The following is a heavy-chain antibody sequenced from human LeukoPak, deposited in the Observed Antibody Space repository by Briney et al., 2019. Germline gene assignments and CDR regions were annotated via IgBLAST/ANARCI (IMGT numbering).Heavy chain of an antibody. D-gene: IGHD2-21*02. CDR3: ARQVVVTAMKPPRYFDY. J-gene: IGHJ4*02. Sequence: GGSLRLSCAASGFPFGQYAMSWVRQVPGKGLEWVSDISWDGGRTNYIDSVKGRFTISRDNAKNSLYLQVNSLRAEDTAVYYCARQVVVTAMKPPRYFDYWGQGTLVTVSS. CDR1: GFPFGQYA. CDR2: ISWDGGRT. V-gene: IGHV3-20*04.